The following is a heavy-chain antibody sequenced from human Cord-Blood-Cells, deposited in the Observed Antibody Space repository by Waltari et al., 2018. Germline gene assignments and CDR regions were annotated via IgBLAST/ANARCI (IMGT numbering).Heavy chain of an antibody. CDR2: RNRNSGGT. CDR1: GYTFTGYY. Sequence: QVQLVQSGAEVKKPGASVKVSCKASGYTFTGYYMHWVRQAPGQGLEWMGWRNRNSGGTNYGRRLQGRVTMTRDTSISTAYMELGRLRSDDTAVYYGARVRKRYSSSWYDYWGEGTLVTVSS. D-gene: IGHD6-13*01. J-gene: IGHJ4*02. V-gene: IGHV1-2*02. CDR3: ARVRKRYSSSWYDY.